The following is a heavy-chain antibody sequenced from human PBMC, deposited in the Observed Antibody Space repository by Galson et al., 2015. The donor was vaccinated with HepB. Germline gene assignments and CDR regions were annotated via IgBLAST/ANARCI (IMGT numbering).Heavy chain of an antibody. D-gene: IGHD3-10*01. Sequence: SVKVSCKASGYTFTTNGIRWVRQAPGHGLEWLGWSSIDGGYTNYAQMVQGRVTLTTDTSTSTAYMEVTNLRFDDTAVYFCARVGGDSVVSNWFDPWGQGTLVTV. V-gene: IGHV1-18*04. CDR2: SSIDGGYT. J-gene: IGHJ5*02. CDR3: ARVGGDSVVSNWFDP. CDR1: GYTFTTNG.